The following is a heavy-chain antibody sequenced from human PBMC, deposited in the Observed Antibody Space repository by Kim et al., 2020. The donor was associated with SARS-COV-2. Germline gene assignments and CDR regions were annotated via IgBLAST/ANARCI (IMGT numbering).Heavy chain of an antibody. Sequence: GESLKISCKGSGYSFTSYWISWVRQMPGKGLEWMGSIDPSDSYTSYSPPFQGHVTISADKSISTACLQWSSLRASDTAMYYCARGTYYFDYWGQGTLVTVSS. CDR2: IDPSDSYT. V-gene: IGHV5-10-1*01. CDR3: ARGTYYFDY. CDR1: GYSFTSYW. D-gene: IGHD3-16*01. J-gene: IGHJ4*02.